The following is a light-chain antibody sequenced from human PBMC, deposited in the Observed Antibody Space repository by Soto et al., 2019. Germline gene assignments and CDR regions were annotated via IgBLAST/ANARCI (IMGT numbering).Light chain of an antibody. V-gene: IGKV1-39*01. CDR2: AAS. CDR1: QSMSSY. Sequence: DIQMTQSPSSLSASVGDRVTITCRASQSMSSYLKWYQQKPGKAPKLLIYAASSLQSGVPSRFSGSGSVKEFTLTISSLQPEDFATDECKQSYSTLWTFGEGIKVEIK. CDR3: KQSYSTLWT. J-gene: IGKJ1*01.